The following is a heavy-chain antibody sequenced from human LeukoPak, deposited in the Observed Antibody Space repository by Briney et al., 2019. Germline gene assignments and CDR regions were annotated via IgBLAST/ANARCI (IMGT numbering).Heavy chain of an antibody. CDR1: GFTFSSYE. CDR2: ISSSGSTI. V-gene: IGHV3-48*03. Sequence: PGGSLRLSCAASGFTFSSYEMNWVRQAPGKGLEWVSYISSSGSTIYYADSVKGRFTISRDNAKNSLYLQMNSLRAEDTAVYYCAREAVVVVTAASSFDYWGQGTLVTVSS. D-gene: IGHD2-2*01. CDR3: AREAVVVVTAASSFDY. J-gene: IGHJ4*02.